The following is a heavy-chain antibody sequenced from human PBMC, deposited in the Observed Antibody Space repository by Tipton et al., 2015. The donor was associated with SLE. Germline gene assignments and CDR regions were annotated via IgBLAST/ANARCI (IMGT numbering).Heavy chain of an antibody. D-gene: IGHD3-22*01. CDR1: GGSFSGYY. CDR2: INHSGST. V-gene: IGHV4-34*01. Sequence: LRLSCAVYGGSFSGYYWSWIRQPPGKGLEWIGEINHSGSTNYNPSLKSRVTISVDTSKNQFSLKLSSVTAADTAVYYCARDAYYYDSSGLDWGQGTLVTVSS. J-gene: IGHJ4*02. CDR3: ARDAYYYDSSGLD.